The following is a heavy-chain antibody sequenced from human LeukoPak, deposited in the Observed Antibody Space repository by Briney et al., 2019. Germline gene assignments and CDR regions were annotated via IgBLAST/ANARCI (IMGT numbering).Heavy chain of an antibody. CDR2: IYSGGST. CDR1: GFTVSDNY. Sequence: GGSLRLSCAASGFTVSDNYMSWVREAPGKGLEWVSVIYSGGSTYCADSVKGRFTISRDNSKSTLYLQMNSLRAEDTAVYYCARALSSRGWYYFDYWGQGTLVTVSS. V-gene: IGHV3-53*01. D-gene: IGHD6-13*01. CDR3: ARALSSRGWYYFDY. J-gene: IGHJ4*02.